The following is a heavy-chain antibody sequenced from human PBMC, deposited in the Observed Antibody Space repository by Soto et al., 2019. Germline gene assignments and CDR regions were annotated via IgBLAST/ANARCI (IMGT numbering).Heavy chain of an antibody. CDR2: TYYRSKWYN. CDR3: ARSLYDSGSYYSGLYYYYYMDV. V-gene: IGHV6-1*01. J-gene: IGHJ6*03. Sequence: PSQTLSLTCAISGDSVSSNSAAWNWIRQSPSRGLEWLGRTYYRSKWYNDYAVSVKSRITINPDTSKNQFSLQLNSVTPEDTAVYYCARSLYDSGSYYSGLYYYYYMDVWGKGTTVTVSS. D-gene: IGHD3-10*01. CDR1: GDSVSSNSAA.